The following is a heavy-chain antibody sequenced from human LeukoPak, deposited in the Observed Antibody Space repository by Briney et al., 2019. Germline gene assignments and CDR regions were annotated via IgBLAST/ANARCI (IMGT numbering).Heavy chain of an antibody. CDR3: ARDGGYDFWSGRPAWFHP. V-gene: IGHV4-39*07. CDR2: IYYSGST. CDR1: GGSISSSSYY. J-gene: IGHJ5*02. D-gene: IGHD3-3*01. Sequence: PSETLSLTCTVSGGSISSSSYYWGWIRQPPGKGLEWIGSIYYSGSTYYNPSLKSRVTISVDTSKNLFSLRLTSVTAADTAVYYCARDGGYDFWSGRPAWFHPWGQGTLVTVSS.